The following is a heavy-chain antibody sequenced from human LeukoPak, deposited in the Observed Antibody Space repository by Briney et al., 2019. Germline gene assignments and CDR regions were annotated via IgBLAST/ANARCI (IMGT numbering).Heavy chain of an antibody. D-gene: IGHD4-17*01. CDR2: ISPRSATI. CDR1: GFTFSTHG. V-gene: IGHV3-48*01. Sequence: GGSLRLSCGASGFTFSTHGMIWVRQAPGKGLEWVSYISPRSATIYYADSVKGRFTISRDDARNSLFLQMHSQRAGDTAVYYCARVRGPTVTTWYFDLWGRGTLVTVSS. J-gene: IGHJ2*01. CDR3: ARVRGPTVTTWYFDL.